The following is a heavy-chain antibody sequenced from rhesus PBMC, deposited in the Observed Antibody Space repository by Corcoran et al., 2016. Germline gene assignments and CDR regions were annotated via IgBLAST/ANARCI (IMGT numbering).Heavy chain of an antibody. CDR2: SRGAVCYI. J-gene: IGHJ6*01. D-gene: IGHD3-9*01. V-gene: IGHV3S16*01. Sequence: EVQLVESGGGLAQPGGSLSPSCAASGLTFSSYGMSWVRHAPGKGRGGGPVSRGAVCYIYYAASVKGRFPISRDNAKNSMYLQMNSLRAEDTAVYYCTRDMSITRMITGYYYTVGLDSWGQGVVVTVSS. CDR1: GLTFSSYG. CDR3: TRDMSITRMITGYYYTVGLDS.